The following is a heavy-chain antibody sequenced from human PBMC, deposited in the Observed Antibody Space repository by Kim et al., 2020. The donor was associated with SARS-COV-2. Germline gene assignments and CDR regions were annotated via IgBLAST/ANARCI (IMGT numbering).Heavy chain of an antibody. CDR3: ARDTPGQKAYDI. Sequence: YAGTVQSRIHINADTHKNQFSLQMNSVSPEDTAVYYCARDTPGQKAYDIWGQGTMVTVSS. V-gene: IGHV6-1*01. J-gene: IGHJ3*02.